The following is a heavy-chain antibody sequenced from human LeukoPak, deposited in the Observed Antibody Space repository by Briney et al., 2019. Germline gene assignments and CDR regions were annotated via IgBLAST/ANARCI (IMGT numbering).Heavy chain of an antibody. V-gene: IGHV3-48*01. CDR3: ARAWGSSSDY. Sequence: GRSLRLTCAASGFTLRSYGINWVRQAPGKGLEWISYISSSSSTIYYADSVKGRFTISGDNAKNSLYLQMNSLRAEDTAVYYCARAWGSSSDYWGQGTLVTVSS. CDR2: ISSSSSTI. CDR1: GFTLRSYG. J-gene: IGHJ4*02. D-gene: IGHD6-6*01.